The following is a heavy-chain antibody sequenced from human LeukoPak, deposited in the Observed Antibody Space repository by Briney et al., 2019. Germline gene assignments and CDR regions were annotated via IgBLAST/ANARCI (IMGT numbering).Heavy chain of an antibody. Sequence: SGTLSFTCAVSGGSISSNNWWSWVRQPPGKGLEWIGEIYHSGGTNYNPSLKSRVTISVDTSKNQFSLKLSSVTAADTAVYYCARGRSRRYYYDSSGSPIDYWGQGTLVTVSS. CDR2: IYHSGGT. V-gene: IGHV4-4*02. D-gene: IGHD3-22*01. CDR1: GGSISSNNW. J-gene: IGHJ4*02. CDR3: ARGRSRRYYYDSSGSPIDY.